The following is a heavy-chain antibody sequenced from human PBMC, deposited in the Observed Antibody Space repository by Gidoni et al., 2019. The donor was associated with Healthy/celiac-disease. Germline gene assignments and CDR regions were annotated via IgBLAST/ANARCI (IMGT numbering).Heavy chain of an antibody. CDR1: GFTFSSYA. J-gene: IGHJ4*02. CDR3: AKNRIVVVTAPIDY. D-gene: IGHD2-21*02. V-gene: IGHV3-23*01. Sequence: EVQLLESGGGLVQPGGSLRLSCAASGFTFSSYAMSWVRQSPGKGLEWVSASSGSGGSTYYADSVKGRFTISRDNSKNTLYLQMNSLRAEDTAVYYCAKNRIVVVTAPIDYWGQGTLVTVSS. CDR2: SSGSGGST.